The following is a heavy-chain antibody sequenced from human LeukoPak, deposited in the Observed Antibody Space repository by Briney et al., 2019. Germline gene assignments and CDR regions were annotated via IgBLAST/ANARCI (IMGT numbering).Heavy chain of an antibody. D-gene: IGHD3-22*01. CDR3: ARSSLYYYDSSGYYNWFDP. J-gene: IGHJ5*02. CDR2: IYYSGST. CDR1: GGSISSGGYY. Sequence: SQTLSLTCTVSGGSISSGGYYWSWIRQHPGKGLEWIGYIYYSGSTYYNPSLKNRVTISVDTSKNQFSLKLSSVTAADTAVYYCARSSLYYYDSSGYYNWFDPWGQGTLVTVSS. V-gene: IGHV4-31*03.